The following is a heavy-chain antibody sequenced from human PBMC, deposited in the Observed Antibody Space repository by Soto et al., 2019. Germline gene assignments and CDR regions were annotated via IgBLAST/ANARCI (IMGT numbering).Heavy chain of an antibody. CDR2: INHSGST. J-gene: IGHJ6*03. CDR3: AILYDFWRGYYDKEDYYYYMDV. D-gene: IGHD3-3*01. CDR1: GGSFSGYY. Sequence: SGTLSLTCAVYGGSFSGYYWSWIRQPPGKGLEWIGEINHSGSTNYNPSLKSRVTISVDTSKNQFSLKLSSVTAADTAVYYCAILYDFWRGYYDKEDYYYYMDVWGKGTTVTVSS. V-gene: IGHV4-34*01.